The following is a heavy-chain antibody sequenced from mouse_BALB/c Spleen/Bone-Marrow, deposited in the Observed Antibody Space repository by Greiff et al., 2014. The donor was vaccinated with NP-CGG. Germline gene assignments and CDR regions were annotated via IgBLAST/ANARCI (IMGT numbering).Heavy chain of an antibody. Sequence: VKLQESGPELVRPGVSVKISCKGSGYTFTDYAMHWVKQSHAKSLEWIGVISTCSGNTNYNQKFKGKATMTVDKSSSTAYMELARLTSEDSAIYYCARRGYGSSPFDYWGQGTTLTVSS. CDR3: ARRGYGSSPFDY. J-gene: IGHJ2*01. CDR2: ISTCSGNT. CDR1: GYTFTDYA. V-gene: IGHV1-67*01. D-gene: IGHD1-1*01.